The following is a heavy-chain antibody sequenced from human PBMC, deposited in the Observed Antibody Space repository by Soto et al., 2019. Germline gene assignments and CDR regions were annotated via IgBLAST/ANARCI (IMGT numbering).Heavy chain of an antibody. D-gene: IGHD3-16*01. CDR1: GFTFSNFA. CDR3: GKGSDYVLKGTPFRKVQYYYYDMDV. V-gene: IGHV3-23*01. J-gene: IGHJ6*03. CDR2: ISGGGDNK. Sequence: EVQLLESGGALVQSGGSLRLSCAASGFTFSNFAMSWVRQAPGKGLEWVSGISGGGDNKDHADSVKGRFTISRDNSKNTMYLQMNSLRAEDTAVYYCGKGSDYVLKGTPFRKVQYYYYDMDVWGKGTTVTVSS.